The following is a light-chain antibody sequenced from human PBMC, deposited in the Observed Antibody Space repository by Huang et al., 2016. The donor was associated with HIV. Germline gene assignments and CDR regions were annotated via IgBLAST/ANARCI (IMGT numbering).Light chain of an antibody. Sequence: AIQVTQSPSSLSASVGDRVTITCRASQGISSALAWYQQKPGKAPKLLIYDASSLESGVPSRFSGSGSGTDFTLTISSLQPEDFATYYCQQFNNYLTFGQGTRLEIK. CDR2: DAS. J-gene: IGKJ5*01. CDR3: QQFNNYLT. V-gene: IGKV1D-13*01. CDR1: QGISSA.